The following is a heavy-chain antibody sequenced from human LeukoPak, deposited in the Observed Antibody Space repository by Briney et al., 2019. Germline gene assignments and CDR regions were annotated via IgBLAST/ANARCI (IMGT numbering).Heavy chain of an antibody. V-gene: IGHV3-30-3*01. CDR2: ISYDGSNK. CDR1: GFTFSSYA. D-gene: IGHD5-24*01. J-gene: IGHJ3*02. CDR3: ATGIDKRRWLQYAPGDAFDI. Sequence: PGGSLRLSCAASGFTFSSYAMHWVRQAPGKGLEWVAVISYDGSNKYYADSVKGRFTISRDNSKNTLYLQMNSLRAEDTAVYYCATGIDKRRWLQYAPGDAFDIWGQGTMVTVSS.